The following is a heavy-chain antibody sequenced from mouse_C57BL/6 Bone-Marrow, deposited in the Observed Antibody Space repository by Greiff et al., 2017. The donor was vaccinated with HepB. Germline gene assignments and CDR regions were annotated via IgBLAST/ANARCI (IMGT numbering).Heavy chain of an antibody. CDR3: ARGYYGSRRAMDY. J-gene: IGHJ4*01. CDR2: IHPNSGST. Sequence: VQLQHPGAELVKPGASVKLSCEASGYTFTSYWMHWVKQRPGQGLEWIGMIHPNSGSTNYNEKFKSKATLTVDKSSSTAYMQLSSLTSEDSAVYYCARGYYGSRRAMDYWGQGTSVTVSS. V-gene: IGHV1-64*01. CDR1: GYTFTSYW. D-gene: IGHD1-1*01.